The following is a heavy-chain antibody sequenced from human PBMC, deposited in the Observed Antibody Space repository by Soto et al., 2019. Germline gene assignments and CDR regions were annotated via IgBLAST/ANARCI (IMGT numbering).Heavy chain of an antibody. Sequence: QITLKESGTTLVKPTQTLTLTCTFSGFSLSTSGVGVGWIRQPPGKALEWLALIYWHGDKRYSPSLNSRLTITKDTPKTPVVLTIPDMDPVDTATYYCAHSARYYAILPGQSFPLNFDYWGLGTLVTVSS. V-gene: IGHV2-5*01. CDR2: IYWHGDK. CDR3: AHSARYYAILPGQSFPLNFDY. J-gene: IGHJ4*02. CDR1: GFSLSTSGVG. D-gene: IGHD3-9*01.